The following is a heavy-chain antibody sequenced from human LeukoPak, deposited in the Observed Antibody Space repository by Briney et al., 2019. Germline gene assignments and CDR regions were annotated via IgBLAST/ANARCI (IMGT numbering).Heavy chain of an antibody. CDR3: AISSAVVYYYYYMDV. J-gene: IGHJ6*03. CDR1: GGSISSYY. CDR2: IYYSGST. D-gene: IGHD6-25*01. V-gene: IGHV4-59*01. Sequence: SETLSLTCTVSGGSISSYYWSWIRQPPGKGLEGIGYIYYSGSTSYNPSLTSRVTISVDTSKNQFSLKLSSVTAADTAVYYCAISSAVVYYYYYMDVWGKGTTVTISS.